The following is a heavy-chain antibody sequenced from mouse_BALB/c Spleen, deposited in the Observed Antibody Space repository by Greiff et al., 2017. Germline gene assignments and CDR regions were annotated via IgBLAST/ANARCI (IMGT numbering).Heavy chain of an antibody. CDR2: IWGDGST. V-gene: IGHV2-6-7*01. Sequence: VNVVESGPGLVAPSQSLSITCTVSGFSLTGYGVNWVRQPPGKGLEWLGMIWGDGSTDYNSALKSRLSISKDNSKSQVFLKMNSLQTDDTARYYCARDHYDYDDAMDYWGQGTSVTVSS. CDR3: ARDHYDYDDAMDY. J-gene: IGHJ4*01. D-gene: IGHD2-4*01. CDR1: GFSLTGYG.